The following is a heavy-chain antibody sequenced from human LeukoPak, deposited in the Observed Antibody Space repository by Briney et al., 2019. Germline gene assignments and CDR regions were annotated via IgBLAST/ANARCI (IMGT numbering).Heavy chain of an antibody. D-gene: IGHD3-3*01. V-gene: IGHV3-74*01. CDR3: AREPTTIFGVVDRYGMDV. Sequence: GGSLRLSCAASGFTFGSYWMHWVRQAPGKGLVWVSRINSDGSSTSYADSVTGRFTISRDNAKNTLYLQMNSLRAEDTAVYYCAREPTTIFGVVDRYGMDVWGQGTSVTVSS. CDR1: GFTFGSYW. J-gene: IGHJ6*02. CDR2: INSDGSST.